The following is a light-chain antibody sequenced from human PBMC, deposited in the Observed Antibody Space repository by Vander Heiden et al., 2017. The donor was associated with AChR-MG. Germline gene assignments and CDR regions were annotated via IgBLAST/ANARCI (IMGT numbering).Light chain of an antibody. J-gene: IGLJ2*01. CDR1: RGHSIYA. CDR2: LNSDGSH. CDR3: QTWGTVV. Sequence: VLTQSPSASASLGASVKLTCTLSRGHSIYAIAWHQQQPEKGPRFLMKLNSDGSHKKGDEIPDRFSGSSSGAERYLTNSSLQAEDEADYYCQTWGTVVFGGGTKLTVL. V-gene: IGLV4-69*01.